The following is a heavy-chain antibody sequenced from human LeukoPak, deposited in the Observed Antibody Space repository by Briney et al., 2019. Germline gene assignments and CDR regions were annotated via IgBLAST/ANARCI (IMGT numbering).Heavy chain of an antibody. CDR3: ARGETSVTSYLQP. V-gene: IGHV3-48*02. D-gene: IGHD4-17*01. J-gene: IGHJ5*02. CDR2: ISTSSSRI. CDR1: GFSFSSYS. Sequence: PGGSLRLSCAASGFSFSSYSMNCVRQAPGKGLEWVSFISTSSSRIYYADSVKGRFTISRDNAKNSLYLQMDSLRDEDTAVYYCARGETSVTSYLQPWGQGTLVTVSS.